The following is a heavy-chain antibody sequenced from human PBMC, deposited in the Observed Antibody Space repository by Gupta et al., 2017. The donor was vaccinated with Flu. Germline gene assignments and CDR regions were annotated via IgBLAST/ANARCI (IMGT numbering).Heavy chain of an antibody. D-gene: IGHD3-16*01. CDR2: INPRTGDT. V-gene: IGHV1-2*06. CDR1: FTDYF. Sequence: FTDYFLHWVRQAPGHGLEWMGRINPRTGDTLSAQKYQGRVTMTRDTSISTTYMELSSLRSDDTAMYYCAKHYGFSVDHSFSSFEDWGQGSMVTVSA. J-gene: IGHJ4*02. CDR3: AKHYGFSVDHSFSSFED.